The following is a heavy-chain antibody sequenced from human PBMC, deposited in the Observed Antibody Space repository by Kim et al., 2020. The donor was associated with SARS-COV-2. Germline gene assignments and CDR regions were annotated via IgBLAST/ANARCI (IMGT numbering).Heavy chain of an antibody. CDR1: GFTFSDYY. CDR3: AREHGIAAAGTYYYYGMDV. Sequence: GGSLRLSCAASGFTFSDYYMSWIRQAPGKGLEWVSYISSSGSTIYYADSVKGRFTISRDNAKNSLYLQMNSLRAEDTAVYYCAREHGIAAAGTYYYYGMDVWGQGTTVTVSS. D-gene: IGHD6-13*01. CDR2: ISSSGSTI. J-gene: IGHJ6*02. V-gene: IGHV3-11*01.